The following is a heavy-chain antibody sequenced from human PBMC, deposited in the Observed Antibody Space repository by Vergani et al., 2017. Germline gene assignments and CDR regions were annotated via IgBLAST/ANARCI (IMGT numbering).Heavy chain of an antibody. V-gene: IGHV1-69*12. CDR1: GGTFSSYA. J-gene: IGHJ4*02. D-gene: IGHD3-10*01. CDR3: ARPGGSYDYGSGSLSHFDY. CDR2: IIPIFGTA. Sequence: QVQLVQSGAEVKKPGSSVKVSCKASGGTFSSYAISWVRQAPGQGLEWMGGIIPIFGTANYAQKFQGRVTITADESTSTAYMELSSLRSEDTAVYYCARPGGSYDYGSGSLSHFDYWGQGTMVTVSS.